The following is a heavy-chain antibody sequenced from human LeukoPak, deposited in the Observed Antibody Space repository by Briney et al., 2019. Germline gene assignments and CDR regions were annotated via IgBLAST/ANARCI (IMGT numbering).Heavy chain of an antibody. J-gene: IGHJ4*02. D-gene: IGHD4-17*01. Sequence: SETLSLTCAVYGGSFLGYYWSWIRQPPGKGLEWIGEINHSGSTNYNPSLKSRVTISVDTSKNQFSLKLSSVTAADTAVYYCARARYGDYDNYWGQGTLVTVSS. V-gene: IGHV4-34*01. CDR1: GGSFLGYY. CDR2: INHSGST. CDR3: ARARYGDYDNY.